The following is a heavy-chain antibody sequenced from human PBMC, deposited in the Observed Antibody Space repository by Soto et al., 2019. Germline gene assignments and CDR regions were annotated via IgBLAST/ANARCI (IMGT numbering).Heavy chain of an antibody. J-gene: IGHJ4*02. CDR1: GFTFITYG. D-gene: IGHD2-2*01. CDR2: IWYDGSNE. V-gene: IGHV3-33*01. CDR3: ARDYTSTSYGFDS. Sequence: LRLSCAASGFTFITYGMHWVRQAPGKGLEWVAVIWYDGSNEYYADSVKGRFTISRDNSKNTLYLQMNSLRAEDTAVYYCARDYTSTSYGFDSWGQGTLVTVSS.